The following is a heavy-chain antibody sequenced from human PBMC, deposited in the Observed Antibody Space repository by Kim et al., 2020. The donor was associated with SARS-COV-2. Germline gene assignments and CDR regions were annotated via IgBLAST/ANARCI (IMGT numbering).Heavy chain of an antibody. D-gene: IGHD2-2*02. Sequence: GESLKISCKGSGYSFTSYWIAWLRQMPGKGLEWMGIIYPGDSDTRYSSSFQGQVTLPAVKFISTALLQRSSLKLSYTAMYHCPRPPLYSHGFDICSQGTM. CDR2: IYPGDSDT. CDR3: PRPPLYSHGFDI. V-gene: IGHV5-51*01. CDR1: GYSFTSYW. J-gene: IGHJ3*02.